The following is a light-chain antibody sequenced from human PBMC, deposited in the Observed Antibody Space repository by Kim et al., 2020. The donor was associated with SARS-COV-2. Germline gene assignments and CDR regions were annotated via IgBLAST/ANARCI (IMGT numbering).Light chain of an antibody. V-gene: IGKV1D-16*02. CDR1: HGSSNW. CDR2: AAS. J-gene: IGKJ2*01. Sequence: SAAVGYRFTITCRARHGSSNWLAGYQQKPGRAPKSLIYAASSWQSGVLSRFSGSGCGTDFTLTISSLQPEDFATYYCQQYSTYPYTFGQGTKLEI. CDR3: QQYSTYPYT.